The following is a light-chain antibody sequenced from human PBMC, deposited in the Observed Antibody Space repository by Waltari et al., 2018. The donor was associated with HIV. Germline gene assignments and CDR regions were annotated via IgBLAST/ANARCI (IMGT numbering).Light chain of an antibody. CDR3: QSYDSSLTGSG. CDR2: GNN. J-gene: IGLJ2*01. V-gene: IGLV1-40*01. CDR1: SSNIGAGYD. Sequence: QSVLTQPPSVSAAPGQRVTISCTGRSSNIGAGYDVHWYQQVPGTAPKLLIYGNNNRPSGVPDRFSASKSGASPSRASTGLQAEDEADYYCQSYDSSLTGSGFGGGTKLTVL.